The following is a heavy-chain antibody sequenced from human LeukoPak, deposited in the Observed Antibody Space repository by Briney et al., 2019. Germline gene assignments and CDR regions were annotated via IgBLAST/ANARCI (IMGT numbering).Heavy chain of an antibody. CDR1: GGSISSYY. CDR2: IYYSGST. V-gene: IGHV4-59*12. Sequence: SETLSLTCTVSGGSISSYYWSWIRQPPGKGLEWIGYIYYSGSTNYNPSLKSRVTISVDTSKNQFSLKLSSVTAADTAVYYCAREGGYYYDSSGYDYWGQGTLVTVSS. D-gene: IGHD3-22*01. CDR3: AREGGYYYDSSGYDY. J-gene: IGHJ4*02.